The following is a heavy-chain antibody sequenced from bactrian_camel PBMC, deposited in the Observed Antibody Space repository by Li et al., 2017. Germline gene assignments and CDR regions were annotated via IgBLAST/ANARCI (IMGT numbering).Heavy chain of an antibody. D-gene: IGHD6*01. CDR2: ISIDGKT. J-gene: IGHJ6*01. CDR1: VYDLSTYC. Sequence: QVQLVESGGGSVQAGGSMRLSCAASVYDLSTYCLGWFREAPGKKREGVADISIDGKTTYGDSVAGRFTASRDNAKNTVYLQMNSLKPEDTAMYYCATSYGGSWSVACDGYWGQGTQVTVS. V-gene: IGHV3S53*01. CDR3: ATSYGGSWSVACDGY.